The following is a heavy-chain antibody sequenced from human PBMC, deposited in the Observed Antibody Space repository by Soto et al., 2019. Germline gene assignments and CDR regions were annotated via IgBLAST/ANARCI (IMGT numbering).Heavy chain of an antibody. V-gene: IGHV3-23*01. J-gene: IGHJ6*02. CDR3: AKGPSSGWAYYHYGMDV. CDR1: GFSFSSYA. CDR2: ISGSGGST. Sequence: HPGGSLRLSCASSGFSFSSYAMSWVRQAPGKGLEWVSAISGSGGSTYYADSVKGRFTISRDNSKKTLNLQMNSLRAEDTAVYYCAKGPSSGWAYYHYGMDVWGQGTTVTVSS. D-gene: IGHD6-19*01.